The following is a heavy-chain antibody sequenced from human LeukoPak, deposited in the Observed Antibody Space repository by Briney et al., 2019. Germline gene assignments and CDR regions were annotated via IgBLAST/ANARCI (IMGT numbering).Heavy chain of an antibody. V-gene: IGHV1-24*01. D-gene: IGHD2-2*01. J-gene: IGHJ6*03. Sequence: ASVKVSCKVSGYRLSELSMHWVRQAPGKGLEWMGGLDVEDDEPINAQKFQGRVIMTEDASTDTAYMELSSLRSEDTAVYYCATEATSPDYNYYMDVWGKGTTVTVSS. CDR1: GYRLSELS. CDR2: LDVEDDEP. CDR3: ATEATSPDYNYYMDV.